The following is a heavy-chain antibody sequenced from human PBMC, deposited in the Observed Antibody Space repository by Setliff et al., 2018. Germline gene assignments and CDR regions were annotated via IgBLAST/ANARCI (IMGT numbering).Heavy chain of an antibody. V-gene: IGHV4-39*06. CDR1: DGSLTSGSYY. J-gene: IGHJ4*02. D-gene: IGHD2-2*01. CDR3: ARLSCSSNSCPFDF. Sequence: LSLTCSVSDGSLTSGSYYWGWIRQPPGKGLEWIGSVYYSGTTYYNPSLKSRLTMSLDTSKNQFTLKVISVTAADTAVYYCARLSCSSNSCPFDFWVQGTLVTVSS. CDR2: VYYSGTT.